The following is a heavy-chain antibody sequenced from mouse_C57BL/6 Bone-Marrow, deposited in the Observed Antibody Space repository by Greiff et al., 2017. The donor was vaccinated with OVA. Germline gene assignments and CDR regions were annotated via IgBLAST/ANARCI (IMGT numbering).Heavy chain of an antibody. CDR2: ISNGGGST. Sequence: EVNVVESGGGLVQPGGSLKLSCAASGFTFSDYYMYWVRQTPEKRLEWVAYISNGGGSTYYPDTVKGRFTISRDNAKNTLYLQMSRLKSEDTAMYYCARHLAYWGQGTLVTVSA. CDR1: GFTFSDYY. V-gene: IGHV5-12*01. J-gene: IGHJ3*01. CDR3: ARHLAY.